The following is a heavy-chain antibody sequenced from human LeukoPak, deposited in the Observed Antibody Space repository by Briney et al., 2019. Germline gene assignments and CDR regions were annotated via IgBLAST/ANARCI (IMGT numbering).Heavy chain of an antibody. CDR2: ISATSSYM. V-gene: IGHV3-21*01. D-gene: IGHD3-16*01. J-gene: IGHJ4*02. CDR3: ASAYVWTYYFDY. Sequence: GGSLRLSCAGSGFTFSTYSMSWVRQAPGKGLEWVSSISATSSYMYYADSVKGRFIISRDNAKNSLYLQMNSLRAEDTAVYYCASAYVWTYYFDYWGQGTLVTASS. CDR1: GFTFSTYS.